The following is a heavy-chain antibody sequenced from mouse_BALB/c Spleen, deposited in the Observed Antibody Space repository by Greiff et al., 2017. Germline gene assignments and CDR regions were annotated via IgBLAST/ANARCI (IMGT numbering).Heavy chain of an antibody. CDR1: GFSLTGYG. CDR3: ARVYGYDWFAY. Sequence: VQLQESGPGLVAPSQSLSITCTVSGFSLTGYGVNWVRQPPGKGLEWLGMIWGDGSTDYNSALKSRLSISKDNSKSQVFLKMNSLQTDDTARYYCARVYGYDWFAYWGQGTLVTVSA. J-gene: IGHJ3*01. V-gene: IGHV2-6-7*01. CDR2: IWGDGST. D-gene: IGHD2-2*01.